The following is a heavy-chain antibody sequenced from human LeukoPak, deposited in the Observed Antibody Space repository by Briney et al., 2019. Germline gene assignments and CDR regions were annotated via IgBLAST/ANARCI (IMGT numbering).Heavy chain of an antibody. CDR1: GYTFTSYD. CDR3: ARWDYYDSRTFDI. Sequence: ASVKVSCKASGYTFTSYDINWVRQATGQGLEWMGWMKPNSGNTGYAQKFQGRVTMTTDTSTSTAYMELRSLRSDDTAVYYCARWDYYDSRTFDIWGQGTMVTVS. V-gene: IGHV1-8*01. CDR2: MKPNSGNT. D-gene: IGHD3-22*01. J-gene: IGHJ3*02.